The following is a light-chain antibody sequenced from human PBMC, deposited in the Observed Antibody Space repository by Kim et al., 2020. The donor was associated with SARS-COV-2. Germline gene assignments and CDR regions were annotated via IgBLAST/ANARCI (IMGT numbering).Light chain of an antibody. CDR2: AAS. CDR1: QSISSY. CDR3: QQSYSALS. J-gene: IGKJ4*01. Sequence: SAAVGGGVTISCRTSQSISSYLNWYQQKPGKAPKLLISAASSLQSGVPSRFSGSGSGTDFTLTISSLQPEDFATYYCQQSYSALSFGGGTKVDIK. V-gene: IGKV1-39*01.